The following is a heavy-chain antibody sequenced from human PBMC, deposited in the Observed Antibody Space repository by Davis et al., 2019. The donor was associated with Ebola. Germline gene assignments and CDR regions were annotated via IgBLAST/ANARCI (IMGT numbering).Heavy chain of an antibody. Sequence: GESLKISCAASGGNGSSYAMHWVRQAPGKGLEWVAVISYDGSNKYYADSVKGRFTISRDNSKNTLYLQMNSLRAEDTAVYYCARVGGIYCSSTSCPTGYYGMDVWGKGTTVTVSS. D-gene: IGHD2-2*01. CDR2: ISYDGSNK. CDR1: GGNGSSYA. CDR3: ARVGGIYCSSTSCPTGYYGMDV. V-gene: IGHV3-30*04. J-gene: IGHJ6*04.